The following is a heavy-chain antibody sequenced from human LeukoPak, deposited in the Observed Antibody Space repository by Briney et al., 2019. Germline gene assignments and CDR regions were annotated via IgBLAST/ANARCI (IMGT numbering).Heavy chain of an antibody. J-gene: IGHJ4*02. CDR2: ISSSSYI. CDR3: AVAMATSRPFDY. V-gene: IGHV3-21*04. CDR1: GFTFSSYS. Sequence: GGSLRLSCAASGFTFSSYSMNWVRQAPGKGLEWVSSISSSSYIYYADSVKGRFTISRDNAKNSLYLQMNSLRAEDAAVYSCAVAMATSRPFDYWGQGTLVTVSS. D-gene: IGHD5-18*01.